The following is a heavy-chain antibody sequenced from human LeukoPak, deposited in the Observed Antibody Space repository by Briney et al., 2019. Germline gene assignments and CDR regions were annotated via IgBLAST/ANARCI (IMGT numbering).Heavy chain of an antibody. CDR2: ISGSGGST. J-gene: IGHJ4*02. CDR1: GFTFSSYA. D-gene: IGHD5-18*01. CDR3: AKVGSRQLWLRPGKYYFDY. V-gene: IGHV3-23*01. Sequence: GGSLRLSCAASGFTFSSYAMSWVRQAPGKGLEWVSAISGSGGSTYYADSVKGRFTISRDNSKNTLYLQMNSLRAEDTAVYYCAKVGSRQLWLRPGKYYFDYWGQGTLVTVSS.